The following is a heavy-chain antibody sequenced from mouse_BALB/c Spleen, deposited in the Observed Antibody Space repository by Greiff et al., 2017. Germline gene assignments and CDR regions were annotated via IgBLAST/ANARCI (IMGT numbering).Heavy chain of an antibody. CDR3: TSPLFITTAPYAMDY. J-gene: IGHJ4*01. CDR2: IDPETGGT. D-gene: IGHD1-1*01. V-gene: IGHV1-15*01. Sequence: QVQLQQSGAELVRPGASVTLSCKASGYTFTDYEMHWVKQTPVHGLEWIGAIDPETGGTAYNQKFEGKATLTADKSSSTAYMELRSLTSEDSAVYYCTSPLFITTAPYAMDYWGQGTSVTVSS. CDR1: GYTFTDYE.